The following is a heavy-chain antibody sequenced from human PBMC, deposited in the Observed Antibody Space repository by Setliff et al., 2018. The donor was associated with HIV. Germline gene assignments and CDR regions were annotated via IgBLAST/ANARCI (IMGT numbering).Heavy chain of an antibody. D-gene: IGHD5-12*01. CDR1: GGSISSYY. CDR3: ARGYTGYDSESFGY. Sequence: SETLSLTCTVSGGSISSYYWSWIRQPPGKGLEWIGNIHSSGSTIYNPSLKSRVTISVDTSKNQFSLKLTSVTAADTAVYYCARGYTGYDSESFGYWGQGTLVTVSS. V-gene: IGHV4-4*09. J-gene: IGHJ4*02. CDR2: IHSSGST.